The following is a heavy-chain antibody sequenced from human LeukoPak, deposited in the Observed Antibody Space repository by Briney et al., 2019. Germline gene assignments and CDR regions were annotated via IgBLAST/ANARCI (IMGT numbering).Heavy chain of an antibody. V-gene: IGHV3-30*18. CDR1: GFTFSSYG. CDR2: ISYDGSNK. J-gene: IGHJ5*02. Sequence: GGSLRLSCAASGFTFSSYGMHWVRQAPGKGVEWVAVISYDGSNKYYADSVKGRFTLSRDNSKNTLYLQMNSLRAEDTAVYYCAKDYNEYYYGSGSPPFPFDPWGQGTLVTVSS. D-gene: IGHD3-10*01. CDR3: AKDYNEYYYGSGSPPFPFDP.